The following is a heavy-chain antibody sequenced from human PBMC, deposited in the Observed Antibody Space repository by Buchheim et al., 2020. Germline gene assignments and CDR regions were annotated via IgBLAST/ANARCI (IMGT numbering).Heavy chain of an antibody. CDR3: ARVTSGRIAAAGLFDY. Sequence: QVQLQESGPGLVKPSQTLSLTCTVSGGSISSADYYWSWIRQPPGKGLEWIGYIYYSGSTYYNPSLKSRVTISLDTSTNQFSLKLSSVTAADTAVYYGARVTSGRIAAAGLFDYWGQGTL. D-gene: IGHD6-13*01. CDR2: IYYSGST. CDR1: GGSISSADYY. J-gene: IGHJ4*02. V-gene: IGHV4-30-4*01.